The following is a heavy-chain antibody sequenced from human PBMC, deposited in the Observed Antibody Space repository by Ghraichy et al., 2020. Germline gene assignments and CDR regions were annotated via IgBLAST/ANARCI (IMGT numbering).Heavy chain of an antibody. CDR3: ATVTPLIAVAGDDAFDI. V-gene: IGHV1-24*01. CDR2: FDPEDGET. D-gene: IGHD6-19*01. CDR1: GYTLTELS. J-gene: IGHJ3*02. Sequence: ASVKVSCKVSGYTLTELSMHWVRQAPGKGLEWMGGFDPEDGETIYAQKFQGRVTMTEDTSTDTAYMELSSLRSEDTAVYYCATVTPLIAVAGDDAFDIWGQGTMVTVSS.